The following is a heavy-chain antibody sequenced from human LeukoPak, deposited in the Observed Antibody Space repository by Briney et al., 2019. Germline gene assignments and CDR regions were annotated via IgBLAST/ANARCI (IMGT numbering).Heavy chain of an antibody. V-gene: IGHV3-74*01. CDR3: ARDTAMVWGDAFDI. Sequence: PGGSLRLSCAASGFTFSSYWMHWIRQAPGKGLVWVSRINSDGSSTSYADSVKGRFTISRDNAKNTLYLQMNSLRAEDTAVYYCARDTAMVWGDAFDIWGQGTMVTVSS. J-gene: IGHJ3*02. CDR1: GFTFSSYW. D-gene: IGHD5-18*01. CDR2: INSDGSST.